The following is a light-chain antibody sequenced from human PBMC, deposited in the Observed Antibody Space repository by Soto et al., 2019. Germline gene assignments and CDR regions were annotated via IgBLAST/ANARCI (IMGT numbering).Light chain of an antibody. CDR3: SSSTSITTLDV. CDR2: EVS. Sequence: QSALTQPASVSGSPGQSITISCTGTSSDVGGYNYVSWYQQHPGKAPELIIFEVSNRPSGVSNRFSGSKSGNTASLTISGLQAEDEADYYCSSSTSITTLDVFGTGTKVTVL. V-gene: IGLV2-14*01. CDR1: SSDVGGYNY. J-gene: IGLJ1*01.